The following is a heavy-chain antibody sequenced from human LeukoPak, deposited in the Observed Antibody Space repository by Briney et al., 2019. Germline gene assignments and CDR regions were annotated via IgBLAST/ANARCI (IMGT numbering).Heavy chain of an antibody. V-gene: IGHV1-2*02. D-gene: IGHD3-3*01. CDR3: ARRPREWLPSGWFDP. CDR1: GYTFTGYY. J-gene: IGHJ5*02. CDR2: INPNSGGT. Sequence: ASVKASCKASGYTFTGYYMHWVRQAPGQGLEWMGWINPNSGGTNYAQKFQGRVTMTRDTSISTAYMELSRLRSDDTAVYYCARRPREWLPSGWFDPWGQGTLVTVSS.